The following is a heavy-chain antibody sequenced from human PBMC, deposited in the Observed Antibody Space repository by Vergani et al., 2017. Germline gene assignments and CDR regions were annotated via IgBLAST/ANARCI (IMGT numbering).Heavy chain of an antibody. CDR3: ARGQTGYSRDWSTYFFYMDG. CDR2: VYYSGTT. D-gene: IGHD3/OR15-3a*01. Sequence: QLQLQESDSRLVNPSQTLSLTCTLSGDAISRDTYSWNWVRQPPGNPLEWIGSVYYSGTTYYNPSLGGRVTMSINKSKNHFSLTLTSVTAADSAFYFCARGQTGYSRDWSTYFFYMDGWGKGTTVTVSS. CDR1: GDAISRDTYS. J-gene: IGHJ6*03. V-gene: IGHV4-30-2*01.